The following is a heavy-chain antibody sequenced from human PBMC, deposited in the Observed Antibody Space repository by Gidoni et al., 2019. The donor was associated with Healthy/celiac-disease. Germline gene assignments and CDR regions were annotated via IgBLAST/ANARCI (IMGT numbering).Heavy chain of an antibody. CDR2: IWYDGSNK. V-gene: IGHV3-33*01. J-gene: IGHJ3*02. CDR3: ARVAAMYAFDI. CDR1: GFTFSSYG. Sequence: QVQLVESGGGVVQPGRSLRLSCAASGFTFSSYGMHWVRQAPGKGLEWLAVIWYDGSNKYYADSVKGRFTISRDNSKNTLYLQMNSLRAEDTAVYYCARVAAMYAFDIWGQGTMVTVSS. D-gene: IGHD2-2*01.